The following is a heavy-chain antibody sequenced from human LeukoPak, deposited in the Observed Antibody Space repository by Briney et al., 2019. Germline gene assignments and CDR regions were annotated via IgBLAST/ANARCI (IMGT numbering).Heavy chain of an antibody. Sequence: GGSLRLSCDASGFSFRDYSMNWVRQAPGKGLEWVSSISNTRTYIYYADSVKGRFTISRDNAKRSLYLQMDSLRAEDTAVYYCMGDYCTSTSCSTTFWGQGTLVTVSS. D-gene: IGHD2-2*02. CDR1: GFSFRDYS. J-gene: IGHJ4*02. V-gene: IGHV3-21*01. CDR3: MGDYCTSTSCSTTF. CDR2: ISNTRTYI.